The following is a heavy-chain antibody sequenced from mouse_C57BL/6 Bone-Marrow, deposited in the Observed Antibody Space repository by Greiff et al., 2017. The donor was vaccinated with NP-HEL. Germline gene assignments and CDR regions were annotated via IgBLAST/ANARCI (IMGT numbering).Heavy chain of an antibody. V-gene: IGHV1-80*01. Sequence: VQLQQSGAELVKPGASVKISCKASGYAFSSYWMNWVKQRPGKGLEWIGQIYPGDGDTNYNGKFKGKATLTADKSSSTAYMQLSSLTSEDSAVYFCARTWNDYDETDYWGQGTTLTVSS. CDR3: ARTWNDYDETDY. CDR1: GYAFSSYW. D-gene: IGHD2-4*01. J-gene: IGHJ2*01. CDR2: IYPGDGDT.